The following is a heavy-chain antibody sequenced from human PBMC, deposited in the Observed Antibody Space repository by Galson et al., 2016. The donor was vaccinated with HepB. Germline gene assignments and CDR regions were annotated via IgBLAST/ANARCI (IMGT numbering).Heavy chain of an antibody. Sequence: SLRLSCAASGFSFTNYAMNWVRQAPGKGLEWVSSISGSGATTYYAGSVKGRFTISRDNSKNTLFLQINSLRADDTAVYFCAKGSGYYDSRSLNYWGQGTPVTVSS. CDR3: AKGSGYYDSRSLNY. D-gene: IGHD3-22*01. V-gene: IGHV3-23*01. J-gene: IGHJ4*02. CDR2: ISGSGATT. CDR1: GFSFTNYA.